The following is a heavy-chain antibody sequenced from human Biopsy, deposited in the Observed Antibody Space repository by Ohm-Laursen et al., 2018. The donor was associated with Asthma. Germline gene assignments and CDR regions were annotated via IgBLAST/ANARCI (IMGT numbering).Heavy chain of an antibody. J-gene: IGHJ5*02. Sequence: GSWVKVSCKASGYTFIGCHIQWMRQAPGQGLEWMGRINTNSGGTNYAQKFQGRVTMTRDTSISTAYMEVSRLRSNDTAVYYCARGQKSAGDRWFDPWGQGTLVTVSS. CDR2: INTNSGGT. V-gene: IGHV1-2*06. CDR3: ARGQKSAGDRWFDP. D-gene: IGHD6-13*01. CDR1: GYTFIGCH.